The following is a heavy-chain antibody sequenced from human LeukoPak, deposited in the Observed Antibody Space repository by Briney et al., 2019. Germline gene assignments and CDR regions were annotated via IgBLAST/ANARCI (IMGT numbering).Heavy chain of an antibody. CDR2: IYTSGST. CDR1: GGSISSYY. V-gene: IGHV4-4*07. D-gene: IGHD3-22*01. CDR3: ARQGTSGYYLTALDV. Sequence: SETLSLTCTVSGGSISSYYWSWIRQPAVKALEWIGRIYTSGSTNYNPSLKSRVTMSLDTSKNQFSLRLTSVTAADTAVYYCARQGTSGYYLTALDVWGQGTTVTVSS. J-gene: IGHJ6*02.